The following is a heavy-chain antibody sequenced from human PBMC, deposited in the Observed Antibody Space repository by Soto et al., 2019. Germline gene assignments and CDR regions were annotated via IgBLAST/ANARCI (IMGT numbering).Heavy chain of an antibody. CDR2: ISGSGGST. CDR1: GFTFSNYA. CDR3: SNGDREWLRQKFDC. Sequence: GGSLRLSCAASGFTFSNYAMSWVRQAPGKGLEWVSAISGSGGSTYYADSVKGRFTISRDNSKNTLYLQMNSLRAEDTAVYYCSNGDREWLRQKFDCRGQGTPFTVSS. V-gene: IGHV3-23*01. J-gene: IGHJ4*02. D-gene: IGHD5-12*01.